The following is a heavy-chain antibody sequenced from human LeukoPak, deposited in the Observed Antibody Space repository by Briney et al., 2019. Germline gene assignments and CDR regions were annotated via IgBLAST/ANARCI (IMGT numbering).Heavy chain of an antibody. CDR1: GFTFSRYS. CDR3: AKDPNGDYIGAFDF. Sequence: GGSLRLSCAASGFTFSRYSMNWVRQAPGKGLEWVSSISDTGYYIYYADSVKGRFTISRDDSKNTLYLQMSSLRAEDTAVYYCAKDPNGDYIGAFDFLGRGTMVTVSS. D-gene: IGHD4-17*01. J-gene: IGHJ3*01. CDR2: ISDTGYYI. V-gene: IGHV3-21*04.